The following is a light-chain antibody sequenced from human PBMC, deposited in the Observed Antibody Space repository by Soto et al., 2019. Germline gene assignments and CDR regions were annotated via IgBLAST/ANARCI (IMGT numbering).Light chain of an antibody. J-gene: IGKJ2*01. CDR3: QRYDGSPFYT. V-gene: IGKV3-20*01. CDR1: QSVDSRF. CDR2: HTS. Sequence: EIVLTQSPGTLSFSPVDRATLSCRAGQSVDSRFLAWYQQKPGQAPRLLIYHTSTRATDIPDRFSRSASGTHFTLTLTRLEPENFAVYYCQRYDGSPFYTFGQGTKVQIK.